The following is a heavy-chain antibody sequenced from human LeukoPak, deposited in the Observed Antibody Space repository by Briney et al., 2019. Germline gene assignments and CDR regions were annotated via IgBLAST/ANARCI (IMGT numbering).Heavy chain of an antibody. D-gene: IGHD6-13*01. V-gene: IGHV1-8*02. J-gene: IGHJ4*02. CDR3: ARGTMLRGAAAGTCGY. CDR2: MNPNSSNT. Sequence: ASVKVSCKASGYTFTSYGINWVRQATGQGLEWMGWMNPNSSNTGYAQKFQGRVTMTRNTSISTAYMELSSLRSEDTAVYYCARGTMLRGAAAGTCGYWGQGTLVTVSS. CDR1: GYTFTSYG.